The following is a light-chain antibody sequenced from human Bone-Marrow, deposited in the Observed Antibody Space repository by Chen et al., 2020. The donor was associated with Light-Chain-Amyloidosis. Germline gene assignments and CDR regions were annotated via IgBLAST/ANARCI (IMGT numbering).Light chain of an antibody. J-gene: IGLJ3*02. Sequence: QSILIQPPSAAGPAGPWVTMSCSGTRSNLSKNHVYWYQQFPGMAPKLLIDVAHQRSSGVPDRFSASKSGISASLAINGLRSEDEADYYCAAWDDSLTGPVFGGGTKLTVL. CDR2: VAH. CDR1: RSNLSKNH. V-gene: IGLV1-47*01. CDR3: AAWDDSLTGPV.